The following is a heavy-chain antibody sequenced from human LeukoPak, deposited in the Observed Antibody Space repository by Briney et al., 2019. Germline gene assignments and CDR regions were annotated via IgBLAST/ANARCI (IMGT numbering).Heavy chain of an antibody. CDR1: GYTFTSYG. D-gene: IGHD6-13*01. CDR3: ARDTSWAAAGTGVDY. Sequence: ASVKVSCKASGYTFTSYGISWVRQAPGQGLEWMGWISAYNGNTNYAQKLQGRVTMTTDTSTSTAYMELRSLRSDDTAVYYCARDTSWAAAGTGVDYRGQGTLVTVSS. V-gene: IGHV1-18*01. CDR2: ISAYNGNT. J-gene: IGHJ4*02.